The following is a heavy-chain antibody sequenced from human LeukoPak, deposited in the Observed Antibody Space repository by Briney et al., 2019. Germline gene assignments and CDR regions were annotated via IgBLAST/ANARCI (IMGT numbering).Heavy chain of an antibody. CDR1: GYTFTSYY. J-gene: IGHJ6*02. Sequence: ASVKVSCKASGYTFTSYYMHWVRQAPGQGLEWMGIINPSGGSTSYAQKFQGRVTMTRDTSTSTVYMELSSLRSEDTAVYYCAKDLTQSYYDFWSGYPPAYGMDVWGQGTTVTVSS. D-gene: IGHD3-3*01. V-gene: IGHV1-46*01. CDR3: AKDLTQSYYDFWSGYPPAYGMDV. CDR2: INPSGGST.